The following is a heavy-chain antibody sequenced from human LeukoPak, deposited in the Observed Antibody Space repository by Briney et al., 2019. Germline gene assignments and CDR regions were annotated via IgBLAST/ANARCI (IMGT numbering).Heavy chain of an antibody. CDR2: ISSSSSYI. J-gene: IGHJ6*02. V-gene: IGHV3-21*01. CDR1: GFTFSSYS. CDR3: ARDCSGGSCYLYGMDV. Sequence: PGGSLRLSCAASGFTFSSYSMNWVRQAPGKGLEWVSSISSSSSYIYYADSVKGRFTISRDNAKNSLYLQMNSLRAEDTAVYYCARDCSGGSCYLYGMDVWGQGTTVTVSS. D-gene: IGHD2-15*01.